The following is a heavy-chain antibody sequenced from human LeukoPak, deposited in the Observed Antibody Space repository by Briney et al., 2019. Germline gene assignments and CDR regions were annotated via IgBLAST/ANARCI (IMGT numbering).Heavy chain of an antibody. D-gene: IGHD6-13*01. CDR3: ARGRTGIAAAGKRADDAFDI. CDR1: GFTFSSYS. Sequence: GGSLRLSCAASGFTFSSYSMNWVRQAPGKGLEWVSPVSSSSSYIYYADSVKGRFTISRDNAKNSLYLQMNSLRAEDTAVYYCARGRTGIAAAGKRADDAFDIWGQGTMVTVSS. J-gene: IGHJ3*02. CDR2: VSSSSSYI. V-gene: IGHV3-21*01.